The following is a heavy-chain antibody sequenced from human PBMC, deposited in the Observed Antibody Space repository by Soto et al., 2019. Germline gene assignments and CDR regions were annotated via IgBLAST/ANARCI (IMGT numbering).Heavy chain of an antibody. J-gene: IGHJ4*02. CDR2: ISGSGGST. D-gene: IGHD1-26*01. Sequence: EVQLLESGGGLVQPGGSLRLSCAASGFTFSSYAMRWVRQAPVKGLEWVSAISGSGGSTYYADSVKGRFTISRDNSKNTLYLQMNSLRGEDTAVNYCARRGSGSYYDYWGQGTLVTVSS. V-gene: IGHV3-23*01. CDR3: ARRGSGSYYDY. CDR1: GFTFSSYA.